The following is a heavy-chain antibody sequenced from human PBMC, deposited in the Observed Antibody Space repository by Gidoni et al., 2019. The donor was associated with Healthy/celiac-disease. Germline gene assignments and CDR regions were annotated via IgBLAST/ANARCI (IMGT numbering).Heavy chain of an antibody. CDR2: IKQDGSEK. J-gene: IGHJ4*02. D-gene: IGHD3-22*01. Sequence: EVQLVESGGGLVQPGGSLRLPCAASGFTFSSYWMSWVRQAPGKGLEWVANIKQDGSEKYYVDSVKGRFTISRDNAKNSLYLQMNSLRAEDTAVYYCARAQGSGYYGNFDYWGQGTLVTVSS. CDR1: GFTFSSYW. CDR3: ARAQGSGYYGNFDY. V-gene: IGHV3-7*03.